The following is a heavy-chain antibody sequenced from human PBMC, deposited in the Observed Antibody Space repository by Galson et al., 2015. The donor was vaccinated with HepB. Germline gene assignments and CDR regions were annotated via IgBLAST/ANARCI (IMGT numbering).Heavy chain of an antibody. V-gene: IGHV3-23*01. J-gene: IGHJ4*02. Sequence: SLRLSCAASGFTFSSYAMSWVRQAPGKGLEWVSAISGSGGSTYYADSVKGRFTISRDNAKNSLYLQMNSLRAEDTAVYYCARGSGSYYNRLGYWGQGTLVTVSS. D-gene: IGHD3-10*01. CDR3: ARGSGSYYNRLGY. CDR1: GFTFSSYA. CDR2: ISGSGGST.